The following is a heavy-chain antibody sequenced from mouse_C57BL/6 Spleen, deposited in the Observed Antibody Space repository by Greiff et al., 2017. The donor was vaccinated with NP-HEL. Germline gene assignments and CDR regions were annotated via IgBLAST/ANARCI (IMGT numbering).Heavy chain of an antibody. Sequence: VMLVESGPGLVQPSQSLSITCTVSGFSLTSYGVHWVRQSPGKGLEWLGVIWSGGSTDYNAAFISRLSISKDNSKSQVFFKMNSLQADDTAIYYCARNHYDYDVDVWGTGTTVTVSS. J-gene: IGHJ1*03. CDR2: IWSGGST. V-gene: IGHV2-2*01. D-gene: IGHD2-4*01. CDR3: ARNHYDYDVDV. CDR1: GFSLTSYG.